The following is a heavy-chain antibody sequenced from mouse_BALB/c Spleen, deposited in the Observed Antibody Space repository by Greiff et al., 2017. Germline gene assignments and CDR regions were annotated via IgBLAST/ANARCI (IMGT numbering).Heavy chain of an antibody. CDR1: GFTFSSFG. J-gene: IGHJ4*01. D-gene: IGHD1-1*01. Sequence: EVKVVESGGGLVQPGGSRKLSCAASGFTFSSFGMHWVRQAPEKGLEWVAYISSGSSTIYYADTVKGRFIISRDNPKNTLFLQMTSLRSEDTAMYYCARNYGSSTYAMDYWGQGTSVTVSS. CDR2: ISSGSSTI. CDR3: ARNYGSSTYAMDY. V-gene: IGHV5-17*02.